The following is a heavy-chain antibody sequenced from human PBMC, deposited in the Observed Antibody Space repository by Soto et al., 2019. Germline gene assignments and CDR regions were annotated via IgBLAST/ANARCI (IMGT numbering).Heavy chain of an antibody. CDR1: GFTFSNYA. CDR3: AKGSGGFRPYYFDY. J-gene: IGHJ4*02. V-gene: IGHV3-23*01. D-gene: IGHD2-15*01. CDR2: IGGGGITT. Sequence: GGSLRLSCEAAGFTFSNYAMTWVRQAPGMGLEWVSAIGGGGITTCYADSVKGRFTISRDNSRNTLYLQMDSLRAEDTAVYYCAKGSGGFRPYYFDYWGQGTLVTVSS.